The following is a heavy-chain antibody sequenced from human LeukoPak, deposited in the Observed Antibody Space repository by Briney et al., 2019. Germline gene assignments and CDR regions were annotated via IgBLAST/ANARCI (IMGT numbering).Heavy chain of an antibody. V-gene: IGHV3-48*03. CDR2: IRSSGSTV. D-gene: IGHD4-11*01. Sequence: SGGSLRLSCAASGFTLSSFEMNWVRQAPGKGLEWVSSIRSSGSTVYYADSVKGRFTLSRDNAKNSLYLQMSSLRAEDTAVYYCARDPYSTDAFDIWGQGTMVTVSS. J-gene: IGHJ3*02. CDR3: ARDPYSTDAFDI. CDR1: GFTLSSFE.